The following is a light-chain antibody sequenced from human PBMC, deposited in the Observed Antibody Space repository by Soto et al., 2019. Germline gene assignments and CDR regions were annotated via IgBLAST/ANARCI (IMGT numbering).Light chain of an antibody. CDR2: GSS. J-gene: IGLJ1*01. CDR1: SSNIGTGYD. Sequence: QSVLTQPPSVAGAPGQSVTISCTWISSNIGTGYDVHWYQQLPGTAPKLLIYGSSNRPSGVPDRFSGSKSATSASLAITGLQAEDEADYYCQSYDNSLSGNYVFGTGTKVTVL. V-gene: IGLV1-40*01. CDR3: QSYDNSLSGNYV.